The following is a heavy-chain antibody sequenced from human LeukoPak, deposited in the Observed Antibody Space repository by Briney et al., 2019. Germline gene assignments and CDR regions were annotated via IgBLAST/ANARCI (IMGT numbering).Heavy chain of an antibody. CDR2: INHSGST. J-gene: IGHJ4*02. D-gene: IGHD3-22*01. CDR1: GGSLSGYY. CDR3: ARHRAQRFYYDSSGYYLY. Sequence: SETLSLTCAVSGGSLSGYYWTWIRQPPGKGLEWIGEINHSGSTNYNPSLKSRVTISVDTSKNQFSLKLSSVTAADTAVYYCARHRAQRFYYDSSGYYLYWGQGTLVTVSS. V-gene: IGHV4-34*01.